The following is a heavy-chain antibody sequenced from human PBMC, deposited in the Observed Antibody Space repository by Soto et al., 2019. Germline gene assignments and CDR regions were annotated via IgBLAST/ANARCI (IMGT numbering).Heavy chain of an antibody. CDR2: ISSSSSYI. CDR1: GFTFSSYS. J-gene: IGHJ5*02. CDR3: ARGMWFGELLSGWFDP. V-gene: IGHV3-21*01. D-gene: IGHD3-10*01. Sequence: GGSLRLSCAASGFTFSSYSMNWVRQAPGKGLEWVSSISSSSSYIYYADSVKGRFTISKDNAKNSLYLQMNSLRAEDTAVYYCARGMWFGELLSGWFDPWGQGTLVTVSS.